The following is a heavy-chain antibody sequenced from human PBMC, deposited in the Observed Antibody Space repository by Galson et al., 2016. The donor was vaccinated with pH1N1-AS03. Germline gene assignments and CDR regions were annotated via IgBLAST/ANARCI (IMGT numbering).Heavy chain of an antibody. CDR1: GGSISNSNYY. D-gene: IGHD6-13*01. V-gene: IGHV4-39*01. J-gene: IGHJ6*03. CDR3: ARHPYNSSPLYYYFYYMDV. Sequence: LSLTCTVSGGSISNSNYYWGWIRQPPGKGLEWIGSIYYSGSAYYNPSLKSRVTISIDTSKNQFSQRLSSVTAADTAVYYCARHPYNSSPLYYYFYYMDVCGKGTTVTVSS. CDR2: IYYSGSA.